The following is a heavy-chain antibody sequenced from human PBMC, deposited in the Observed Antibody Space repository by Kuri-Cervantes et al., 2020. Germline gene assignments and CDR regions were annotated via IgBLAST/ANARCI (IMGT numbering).Heavy chain of an antibody. CDR1: GFTFSSYD. D-gene: IGHD3-9*01. CDR2: IGTAGDT. Sequence: GGSLRLPCAASGFTFSSYDMHWVRQATGKGLEWVSAIGTAGDTYYPGSVKGRFTISRENAKNSLYLQMNSLRAGDTAVYYCARANYDILTPPAQNYYYGMDVWGQGTTVTVSS. V-gene: IGHV3-13*01. CDR3: ARANYDILTPPAQNYYYGMDV. J-gene: IGHJ6*02.